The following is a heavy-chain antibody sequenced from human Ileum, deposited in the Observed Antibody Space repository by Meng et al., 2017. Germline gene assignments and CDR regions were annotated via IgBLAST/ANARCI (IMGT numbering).Heavy chain of an antibody. CDR1: GFTFSSYW. D-gene: IGHD1-1*01. V-gene: IGHV3-15*01. Sequence: GESLKISCAASGFTFSSYWMHWVRQAPGKGLEWVARIKSKADGETTDYAAPVKGRFTISRDDTENTVYLQMNSLETEDTAVYFCTHGHVEGTFFDYWGQGTLVTVSS. J-gene: IGHJ4*02. CDR2: IKSKADGETT. CDR3: THGHVEGTFFDY.